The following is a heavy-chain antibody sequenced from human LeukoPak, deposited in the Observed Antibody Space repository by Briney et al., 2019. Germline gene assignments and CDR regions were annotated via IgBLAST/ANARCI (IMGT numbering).Heavy chain of an antibody. CDR1: GGSFSGYY. D-gene: IGHD6-13*01. V-gene: IGHV4-34*01. Sequence: PSEXLXXXXAVXGGSFSGYYWXWLRQPPGKGLEXIGEISHSASTNYTPSLNSRVTISVDTSKNQFSLRLSSVTAADTAVYYCARGRAHISATGMNGDWFDPWGQGTLVTVSS. CDR3: ARGRAHISATGMNGDWFDP. J-gene: IGHJ5*02. CDR2: ISHSAST.